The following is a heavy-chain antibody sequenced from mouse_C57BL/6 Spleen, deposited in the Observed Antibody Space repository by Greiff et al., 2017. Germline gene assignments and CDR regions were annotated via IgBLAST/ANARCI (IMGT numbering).Heavy chain of an antibody. Sequence: VQLQQSGAELMKPGASVKLSCKATGYTFTGYWIEWVKQRPGHGLEWIGYINPNNGGTRYNQKFKGKATLTVNKSSSTAYMELRSLTSEDSAVYYCASHLDYWGQGTTLTVSS. J-gene: IGHJ2*01. CDR1: GYTFTGYW. V-gene: IGHV1-22*01. CDR2: INPNNGGT. CDR3: ASHLDY.